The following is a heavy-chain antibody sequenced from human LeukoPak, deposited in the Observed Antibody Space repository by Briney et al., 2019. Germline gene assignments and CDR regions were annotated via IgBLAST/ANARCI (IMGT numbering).Heavy chain of an antibody. V-gene: IGHV3-48*02. J-gene: IGHJ5*02. Sequence: GGSLRLSCAASGFTLSSHTFNWVGRAPWPGLELLSYISTTGSTIYFAGSVKGRFTISRDNAQNSLFPQMDSLRDEDTAVYYCVRDQWFGSAWGQGTLVTVPS. CDR2: ISTTGSTI. CDR1: GFTLSSHT. CDR3: VRDQWFGSA. D-gene: IGHD3-10*01.